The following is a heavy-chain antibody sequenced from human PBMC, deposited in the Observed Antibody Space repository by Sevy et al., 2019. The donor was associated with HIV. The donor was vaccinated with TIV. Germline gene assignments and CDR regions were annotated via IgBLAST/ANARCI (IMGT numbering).Heavy chain of an antibody. Sequence: GGSLRLSCAASGFTFSSYEMNWVRQAPGKGLEWVSYISSSGSTIYYADSVKGRFTISRDNAKNSLYLQMNSLRAEDTAVYDCARAQNNYYDSSGYYKVFDYWGQGTLVTVSS. CDR3: ARAQNNYYDSSGYYKVFDY. J-gene: IGHJ4*02. V-gene: IGHV3-48*03. CDR2: ISSSGSTI. CDR1: GFTFSSYE. D-gene: IGHD3-22*01.